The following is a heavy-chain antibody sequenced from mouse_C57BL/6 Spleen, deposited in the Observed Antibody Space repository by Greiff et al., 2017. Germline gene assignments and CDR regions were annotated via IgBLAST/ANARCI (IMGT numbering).Heavy chain of an antibody. CDR2: ISSGSSTI. V-gene: IGHV5-17*01. D-gene: IGHD2-3*01. J-gene: IGHJ4*01. CDR1: GFTFSDYG. Sequence: DVKLVESGGGLVKPGGSLKLSCAASGFTFSDYGMHWVRQAPEKGLEWVAYISSGSSTIYYADTVKGRFTISRDNAKNTLFLQMTSLRSEDTAMYYCARKMVRYAMDYWGQGTSVTVSS. CDR3: ARKMVRYAMDY.